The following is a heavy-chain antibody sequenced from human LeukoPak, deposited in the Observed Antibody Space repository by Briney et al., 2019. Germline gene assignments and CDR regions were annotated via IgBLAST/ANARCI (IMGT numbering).Heavy chain of an antibody. CDR2: IIPIFGTA. D-gene: IGHD1/OR15-1a*01. J-gene: IGHJ4*02. V-gene: IGHV1-69*06. CDR1: GGTFSSYA. Sequence: SVKVSCKASGGTFSSYAISWVRQAPGQGLEWMGGIIPIFGTANYAQKFQGRVTITADKSTSTAYMELSGLRSEDTAVYYCARSVAARTYYFDYWGQGTLVTASS. CDR3: ARSVAARTYYFDY.